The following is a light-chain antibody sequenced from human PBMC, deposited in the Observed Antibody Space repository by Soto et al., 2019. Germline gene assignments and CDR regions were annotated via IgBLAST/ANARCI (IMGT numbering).Light chain of an antibody. J-gene: IGKJ4*01. CDR2: VAS. V-gene: IGKV1-9*01. Sequence: IQLTQSPSSLSASVGDRVTITCRASQDISSSLGWYQQKPGKAPKLLIYVASILQSGVPSRFSGSGFGTDFTLTISSLQAEDFASYFCKQLRSYPSTFGGGTKVEIK. CDR1: QDISSS. CDR3: KQLRSYPST.